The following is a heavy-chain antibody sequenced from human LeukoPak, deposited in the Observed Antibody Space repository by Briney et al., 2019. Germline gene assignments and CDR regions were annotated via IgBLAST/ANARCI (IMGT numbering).Heavy chain of an antibody. CDR3: AGVPRSYYDY. Sequence: GGSLRLSCAASGFTFSNAWMSWIRQAPGKGLEWVSYISSSGSTIYYADSVKGRFTISRDNAKNSLYLQMNSLRAEDTAVYYCAGVPRSYYDYWGQGTLVTVSS. V-gene: IGHV3-11*04. J-gene: IGHJ4*02. CDR2: ISSSGSTI. CDR1: GFTFSNAW.